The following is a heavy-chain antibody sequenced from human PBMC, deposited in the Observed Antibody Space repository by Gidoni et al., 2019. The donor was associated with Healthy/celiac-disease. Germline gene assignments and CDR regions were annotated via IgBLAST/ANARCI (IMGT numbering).Heavy chain of an antibody. V-gene: IGHV1-2*02. D-gene: IGHD2-15*01. CDR3: ARDPTPLAAIGMDV. CDR1: EYTFTGYY. Sequence: QVQLVQSGAEVKKPGASVKFSCKASEYTFTGYYMHWVRQAPGQGLVWMGWFTPHSGGKSYAQKYQGRVNMTRDTSISTAYMELSRLRSDDTAVYYCARDPTPLAAIGMDVWGQGTTVTVSS. J-gene: IGHJ6*02. CDR2: FTPHSGGK.